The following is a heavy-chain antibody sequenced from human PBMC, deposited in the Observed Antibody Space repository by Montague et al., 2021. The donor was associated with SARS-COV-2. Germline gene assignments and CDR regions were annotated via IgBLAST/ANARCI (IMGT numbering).Heavy chain of an antibody. CDR1: GFTFSSYW. CDR2: IKQDGSEK. CDR3: ARVNVFIAAVGARIGYYYYYVMDV. J-gene: IGHJ6*02. Sequence: SLRLSCAASGFTFSSYWMSWVRQAPGKGLEWVANIKQDGSEKYYVDSVKGRFTISRDNAKNSLYLQMNSLRAEDTAVYYCARVNVFIAAVGARIGYYYYYVMDVWGQGTTVTVSS. D-gene: IGHD6-13*01. V-gene: IGHV3-7*01.